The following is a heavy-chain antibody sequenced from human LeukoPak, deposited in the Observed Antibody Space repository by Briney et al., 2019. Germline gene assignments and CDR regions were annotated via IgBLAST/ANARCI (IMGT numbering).Heavy chain of an antibody. CDR2: ISYDGSIQ. D-gene: IGHD3-10*01. Sequence: PGGSLRLSCAASGFTFSKYAMHWVRQAPGKGLEWVTYISYDGSIQYYADSVKGRFTISRDTSKNTLYLHMNSLRREDTAVYYCAREDLTHYYGSGSYYKHFDYWGQGTLVTVSS. V-gene: IGHV3-30*14. J-gene: IGHJ4*02. CDR3: AREDLTHYYGSGSYYKHFDY. CDR1: GFTFSKYA.